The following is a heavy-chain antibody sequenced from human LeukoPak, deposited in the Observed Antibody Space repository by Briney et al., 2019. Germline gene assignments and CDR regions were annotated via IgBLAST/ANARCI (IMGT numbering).Heavy chain of an antibody. D-gene: IGHD1-26*01. CDR3: ARAHWGSGSYLGFGY. CDR1: GGSISSYY. CDR2: IYYSGST. J-gene: IGHJ4*02. V-gene: IGHV4-59*01. Sequence: SETLSLTCTVSGGSISSYYWSWIRQPPGKGLEWIGYIYYSGSTNYNPSLKSRVTISVDTSKNQFSLKLTSVTAADTAVYYCARAHWGSGSYLGFGYWGQGTLVTVSS.